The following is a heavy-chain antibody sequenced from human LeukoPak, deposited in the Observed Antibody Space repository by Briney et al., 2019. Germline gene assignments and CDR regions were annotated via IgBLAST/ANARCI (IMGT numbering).Heavy chain of an antibody. CDR2: ISAYNGNT. CDR1: GYTFTSYG. CDR3: ARDRISYYDILTGQVADY. Sequence: ASVKVSCKASGYTFTSYGISWVRQAPGQGLEWMGWISAYNGNTNYAQKLQGRVTMTTDTSTSTAYMELRSLRSDDTAVYYCARDRISYYDILTGQVADYWGQGTLATVSS. D-gene: IGHD3-9*01. J-gene: IGHJ4*02. V-gene: IGHV1-18*01.